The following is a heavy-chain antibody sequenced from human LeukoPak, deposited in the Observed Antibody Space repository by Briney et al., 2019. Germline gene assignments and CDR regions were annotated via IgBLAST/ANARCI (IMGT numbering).Heavy chain of an antibody. Sequence: PSETLSLTCTVSAGSINGYYWSWIRQPPGKGLEWIGYIYYSGSTYYNSSLKSRVTISVDTSKNQFSLKLTSVTAADTAVYYCARKGDVVVVAGNWFDPWGQGTLVIVSS. CDR1: AGSINGYY. CDR3: ARKGDVVVVAGNWFDP. J-gene: IGHJ5*02. V-gene: IGHV4-59*08. D-gene: IGHD2-15*01. CDR2: IYYSGST.